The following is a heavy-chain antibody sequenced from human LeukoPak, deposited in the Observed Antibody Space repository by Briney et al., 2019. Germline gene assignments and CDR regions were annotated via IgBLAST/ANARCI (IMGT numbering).Heavy chain of an antibody. J-gene: IGHJ4*02. CDR2: INHSGST. D-gene: IGHD6-19*01. CDR1: GGSFSGYY. Sequence: SENLSLTCAVYGGSFSGYYWSWIRQPPGKGLEWIGEINHSGSTNYNPSLKSRVTISVDTSKNQFSLKLSSVTAADTAVYYCARGVRSSGWYKWGQGTLVTVSS. V-gene: IGHV4-34*01. CDR3: ARGVRSSGWYK.